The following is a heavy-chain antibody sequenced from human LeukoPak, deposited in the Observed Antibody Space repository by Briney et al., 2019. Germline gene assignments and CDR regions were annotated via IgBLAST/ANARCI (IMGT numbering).Heavy chain of an antibody. D-gene: IGHD2-21*01. V-gene: IGHV3-23*01. CDR2: ISGSGDNT. Sequence: GGSLRLSCVASVFTFSSHAMSWVRQAPGKGLQWVSGISGSGDNTYYAYADSVKGRFTISRDNSRNTLYLQMNSLRAEDTAVYYCAKHSGDYYYYYGMDVWGQGTTVTVSS. J-gene: IGHJ6*02. CDR1: VFTFSSHA. CDR3: AKHSGDYYYYYGMDV.